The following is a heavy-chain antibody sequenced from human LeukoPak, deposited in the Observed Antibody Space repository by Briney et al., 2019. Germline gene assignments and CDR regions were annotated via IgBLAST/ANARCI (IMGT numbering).Heavy chain of an antibody. J-gene: IGHJ4*02. V-gene: IGHV3-23*01. D-gene: IGHD3-10*01. Sequence: GGSLRLSCAASGFTFSSYGMHWVRQAPGKGLEWVSAISGSGGNTYYADSVKGRFTISRDNSKNTLFLQMNSLRAEDTAVYYCAAVKGGYYGSGSYSAFDYWGQGTLVTVSS. CDR3: AAVKGGYYGSGSYSAFDY. CDR1: GFTFSSYG. CDR2: ISGSGGNT.